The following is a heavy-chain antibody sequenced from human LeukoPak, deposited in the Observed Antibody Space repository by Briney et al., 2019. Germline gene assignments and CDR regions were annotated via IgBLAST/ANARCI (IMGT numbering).Heavy chain of an antibody. CDR3: AKAGSISRYCTNGLCYDFDY. J-gene: IGHJ4*02. D-gene: IGHD2-8*01. V-gene: IGHV3-7*03. CDR1: GFIFSTYA. CDR2: IKQDGSEK. Sequence: GGSLRLSCAASGFIFSTYAMGWVRQAPGKGLEWVANIKQDGSEKYCVDSVKGRFTISRDNAKNSLYLQMNSLRAEDTAVYYCAKAGSISRYCTNGLCYDFDYWGQGTLVTVSS.